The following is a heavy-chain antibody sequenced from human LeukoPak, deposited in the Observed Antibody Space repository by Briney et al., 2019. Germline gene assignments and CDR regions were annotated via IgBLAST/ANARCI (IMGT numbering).Heavy chain of an antibody. CDR3: AGHSGSSVDAFDI. V-gene: IGHV1-2*02. D-gene: IGHD1-26*01. CDR2: INPNSGGT. J-gene: IGHJ3*02. CDR1: GYTFTGDY. Sequence: ASVKVSCKASGYTFTGDYVHWVRQAPGQGLEWMGWINPNSGGTNYAQKFQGRVTMTRDTSISTAYMELSRLRSDDTAVYYCAGHSGSSVDAFDIWGQGTMVIVSS.